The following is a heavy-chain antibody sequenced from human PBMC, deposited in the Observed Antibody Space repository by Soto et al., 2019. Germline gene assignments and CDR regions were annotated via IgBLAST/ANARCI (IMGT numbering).Heavy chain of an antibody. J-gene: IGHJ5*02. D-gene: IGHD3-10*01. V-gene: IGHV3-7*03. Sequence: EEQLVESGGGLAQPGGSLRLSCVASGFTFTTYWMSWVRQAPGKGLEWVATIRQDGGAQYYVDSVKGRFTISRDNAKNLVFLQMDSLRVEDTAVYYCVRGGHGSGSYLGSSWGQGILVTVAS. CDR3: VRGGHGSGSYLGSS. CDR2: IRQDGGAQ. CDR1: GFTFTTYW.